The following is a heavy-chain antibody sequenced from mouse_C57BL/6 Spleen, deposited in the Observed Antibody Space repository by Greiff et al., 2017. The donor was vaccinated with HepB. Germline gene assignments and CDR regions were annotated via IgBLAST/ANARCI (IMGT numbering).Heavy chain of an antibody. CDR1: GFTFSDYY. CDR3: ARGDYDKGYYFDY. D-gene: IGHD2-4*01. J-gene: IGHJ2*01. Sequence: DVQLVESEGGLVQPGSSMKLSCTASGFTFSDYYMAWVRQVPEKGLEWVANINYDGSSTYYLDSLKSRFIISRDNAKNILYLQMSSLKSEDTATYYCARGDYDKGYYFDYWGQGTTLTVSS. CDR2: INYDGSST. V-gene: IGHV5-16*01.